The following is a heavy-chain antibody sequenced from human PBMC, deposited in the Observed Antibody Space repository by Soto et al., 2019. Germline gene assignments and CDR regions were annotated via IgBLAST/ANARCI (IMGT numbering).Heavy chain of an antibody. Sequence: ASVKVSCKASGYTFTVYYMHWVRQAPGQGPEWMGWMNPNSGNTGYAQKFQGRVTMTRNTSISTAYMELSSLRSEDTAVYYCARGLDMTTVTTPNDYWGQGALVTVSS. CDR3: ARGLDMTTVTTPNDY. CDR2: MNPNSGNT. D-gene: IGHD4-17*01. J-gene: IGHJ4*02. CDR1: GYTFTVYY. V-gene: IGHV1-8*02.